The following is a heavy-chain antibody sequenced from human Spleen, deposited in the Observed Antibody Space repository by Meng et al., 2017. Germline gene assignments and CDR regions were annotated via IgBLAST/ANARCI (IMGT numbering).Heavy chain of an antibody. D-gene: IGHD1-26*01. J-gene: IGHJ4*01. CDR3: ARLAGATVTDYYFDY. V-gene: IGHV4-59*01. CDR2: MYYSGSA. Sequence: SETLSLTCTVSGGSISTYYWSWIRQPPGQGLEWLGYMYYSGSANYNPSLKRRVTISIDTYNHQFSLHLSSVTAADTALYYCARLAGATVTDYYFDYWGHGIMVTVSS. CDR1: GGSISTYY.